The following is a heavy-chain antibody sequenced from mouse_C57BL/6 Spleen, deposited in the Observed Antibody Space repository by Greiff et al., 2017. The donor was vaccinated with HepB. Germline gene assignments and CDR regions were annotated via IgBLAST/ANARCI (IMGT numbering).Heavy chain of an antibody. V-gene: IGHV1-4*01. Sequence: VKLVESGAELARPGASVKMSCKASGYTFTSYTMHWVKQRPGQGLEWIGYINPSSGYTKYNQKFKDKATLTADKSSSTAYMQLSSLTSEDSAVYYCARGDLYAMDYWGQGTSVTVSS. J-gene: IGHJ4*01. D-gene: IGHD3-3*01. CDR1: GYTFTSYT. CDR3: ARGDLYAMDY. CDR2: INPSSGYT.